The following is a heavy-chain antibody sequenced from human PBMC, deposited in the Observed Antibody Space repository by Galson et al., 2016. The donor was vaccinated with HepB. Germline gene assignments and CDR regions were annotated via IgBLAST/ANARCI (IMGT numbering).Heavy chain of an antibody. J-gene: IGHJ4*02. CDR2: IKSIADGGTT. Sequence: SLRLSCAVSGFTFSNAWMSWVRQAPGKGLEWVGRIKSIADGGTTDYAAPVNDRFSISRDDSKNTLCLQMSSLNTEDTAVYYCTSVVVVPATLSSAVDNWGQGTLVTVSS. D-gene: IGHD2-15*01. CDR1: GFTFSNAW. V-gene: IGHV3-15*01. CDR3: TSVVVVPATLSSAVDN.